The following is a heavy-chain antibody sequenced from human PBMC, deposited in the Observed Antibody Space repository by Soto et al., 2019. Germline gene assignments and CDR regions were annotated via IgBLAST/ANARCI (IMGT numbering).Heavy chain of an antibody. J-gene: IGHJ6*02. CDR1: GFTFSSYS. V-gene: IGHV3-21*01. Sequence: GGSLRLSCAASGFTFSSYSMNWVRQAPGKGLEWVSSISSSSSYIYYADSVKGRFTISRDNAKNSLYLQMNSLRAEDTAVYYCARVRVRGVNPYYYGMDVWGQGTTVTVSS. CDR3: ARVRVRGVNPYYYGMDV. D-gene: IGHD3-10*01. CDR2: ISSSSSYI.